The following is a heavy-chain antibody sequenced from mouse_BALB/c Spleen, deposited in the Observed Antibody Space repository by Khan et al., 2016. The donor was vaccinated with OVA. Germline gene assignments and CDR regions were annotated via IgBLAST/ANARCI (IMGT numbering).Heavy chain of an antibody. CDR3: ARWNHWYDGYFDN. J-gene: IGHJ2*01. V-gene: IGHV3-8*02. Sequence: EVQFVESGPSLVKPSQTLSLTCSVTGDSITSGYWNWIRKFPGNKLEYMGYITYSGDTYYNPSLKSRISITRDTSKNQYYLQLNSVTTEDTATYYCARWNHWYDGYFDNWGQGTTLTVSS. CDR1: GDSITSGY. D-gene: IGHD2-14*01. CDR2: ITYSGDT.